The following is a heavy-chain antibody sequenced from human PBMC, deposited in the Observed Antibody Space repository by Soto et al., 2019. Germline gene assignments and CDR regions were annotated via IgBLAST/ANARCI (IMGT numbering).Heavy chain of an antibody. CDR3: TRGIQLWS. D-gene: IGHD5-18*01. CDR1: GGTFSNYA. J-gene: IGHJ5*02. Sequence: QVQLVQSGAEVKKPGSSVKVSCKASGGTFSNYALTWVRQAPGQGLGWMGGIIPLSGTTNYAQKFQGRVTITADKSTTTVYMELSSLRSEDTAVYYCTRGIQLWSWGQGTLVTVSS. CDR2: IIPLSGTT. V-gene: IGHV1-69*06.